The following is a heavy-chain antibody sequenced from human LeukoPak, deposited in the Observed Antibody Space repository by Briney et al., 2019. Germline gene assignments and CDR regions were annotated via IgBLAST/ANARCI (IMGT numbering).Heavy chain of an antibody. D-gene: IGHD3-10*01. V-gene: IGHV3-21*01. CDR2: ISSSSSYI. CDR1: GFTFISYS. Sequence: PGGSLRLSCAASGFTFISYSMNWVRQAPGKGLEWVSSISSSSSYIYYADSVKGRFTISRDNAKNSLYLQMNSLRAEDTAVYYCARGGSGRSYYYYMDVWGKGTTVTVSS. J-gene: IGHJ6*03. CDR3: ARGGSGRSYYYYMDV.